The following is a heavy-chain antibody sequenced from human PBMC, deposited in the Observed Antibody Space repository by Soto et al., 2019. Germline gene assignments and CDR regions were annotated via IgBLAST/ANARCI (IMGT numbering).Heavy chain of an antibody. CDR1: GYTFTSYY. J-gene: IGHJ6*02. D-gene: IGHD3-3*01. CDR3: ARGIKYYDFWSGYLDYYYYGMDV. CDR2: INPSGGST. V-gene: IGHV1-46*01. Sequence: RASVKVSCKASGYTFTSYYMHWVRQAPGQGLEWMGIINPSGGSTSYAQKFQGRVTMTRDTSTSTVYMELSSLRSEDTAVYYCARGIKYYDFWSGYLDYYYYGMDVWGQGTTVTVSS.